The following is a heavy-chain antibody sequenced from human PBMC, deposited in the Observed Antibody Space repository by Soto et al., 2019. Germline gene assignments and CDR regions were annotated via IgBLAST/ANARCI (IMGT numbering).Heavy chain of an antibody. D-gene: IGHD6-6*01. V-gene: IGHV4-34*01. CDR1: GESFSGYY. Sequence: QVQLQQWGAGLLKPSETLCITYAVYGESFSGYYWSWIRQPPGRGLEWIGEINHSGSTNYNPSLKSRVTISVDTSKNQFSLKLSSVTAADTAVYSCARGRIAARGGFDYWGQGTLVTVSS. J-gene: IGHJ4*02. CDR3: ARGRIAARGGFDY. CDR2: INHSGST.